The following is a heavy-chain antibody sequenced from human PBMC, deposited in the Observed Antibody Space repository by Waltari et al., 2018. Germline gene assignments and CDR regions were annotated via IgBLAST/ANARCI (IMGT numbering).Heavy chain of an antibody. V-gene: IGHV4-59*01. D-gene: IGHD3-3*01. CDR1: GGSISSYY. J-gene: IGHJ3*02. CDR2: IYYSGST. Sequence: QVQLQESGPGLVKPSETLSLTCTVSGGSISSYYWSWIRQPPGKGLEWIGYIYYSGSTNYNPSLKGRVTISVDTSKNQFSLKLSSVTAADTAVYYCARVYYDFWSGSIGAFDIWGQGTMVTVSS. CDR3: ARVYYDFWSGSIGAFDI.